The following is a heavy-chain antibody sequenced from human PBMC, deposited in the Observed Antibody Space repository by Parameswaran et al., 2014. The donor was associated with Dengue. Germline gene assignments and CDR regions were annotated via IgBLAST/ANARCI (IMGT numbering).Heavy chain of an antibody. Sequence: WVRQAPGQGLEWMGWINPNSGGTNYAQKFQGRVTMTRDTSISTAYMELSRLRSDDTAVYYCARDRGGRGYQDFDYWGQGTLVTVSS. J-gene: IGHJ4*02. V-gene: IGHV1-2*02. CDR3: ARDRGGRGYQDFDY. D-gene: IGHD3-10*01. CDR2: INPNSGGT.